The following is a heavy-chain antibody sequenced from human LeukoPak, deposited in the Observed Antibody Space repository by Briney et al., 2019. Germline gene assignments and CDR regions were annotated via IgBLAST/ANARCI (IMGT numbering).Heavy chain of an antibody. J-gene: IGHJ6*03. V-gene: IGHV4-39*07. CDR1: GGSISSSSYY. CDR2: VYYSGST. CDR3: ARTTEGYAGGPGYSYYYYMDV. D-gene: IGHD5-12*01. Sequence: SETLSLTCTVSGGSISSSSYYWGWIRQPPGKGLEWIGSVYYSGSTHYNPSLKSRVTISVDTSKNQVSLKLRSVTAADTAVYYCARTTEGYAGGPGYSYYYYMDVWGKGTTVTISS.